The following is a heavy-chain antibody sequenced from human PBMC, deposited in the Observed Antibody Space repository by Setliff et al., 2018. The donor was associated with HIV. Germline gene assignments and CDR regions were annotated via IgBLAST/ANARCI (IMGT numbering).Heavy chain of an antibody. J-gene: IGHJ4*02. Sequence: SETLSLTCTVSGGSISSYYWSWIRQPPGKGLEWIGEINHSGTTNYNPSLKSRVTISVDTPKKQFSLKLNSVTAADTAVYYCARGGLGDGYNRDSWGQGTLVTAPQ. CDR1: GGSISSYY. CDR2: INHSGTT. CDR3: ARGGLGDGYNRDS. V-gene: IGHV4-34*01. D-gene: IGHD5-12*01.